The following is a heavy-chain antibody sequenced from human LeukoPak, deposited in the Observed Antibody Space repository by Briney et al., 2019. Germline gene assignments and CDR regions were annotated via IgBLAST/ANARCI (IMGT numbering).Heavy chain of an antibody. V-gene: IGHV4-59*12. CDR1: GGSINGFY. CDR3: ARGRQDVTMIVVVMTAVSYYLDV. J-gene: IGHJ6*03. Sequence: PSETLSLTCNVSGGSINGFYWTWIRQPPGKGLEWIGSMFSSGNTNYDPSLKSRVTISVDTSKNQFSLKLSSVTAADTAVYYCARGRQDVTMIVVVMTAVSYYLDVWGKGTTVTVS. D-gene: IGHD3-22*01. CDR2: MFSSGNT.